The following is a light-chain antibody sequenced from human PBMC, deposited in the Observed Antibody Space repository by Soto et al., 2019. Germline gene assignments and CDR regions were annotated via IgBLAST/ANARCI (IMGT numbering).Light chain of an antibody. V-gene: IGKV1-5*03. CDR2: KAS. J-gene: IGKJ2*01. Sequence: DIQMTQSPSTLSASVGDRVTITCRASQSISSWLDWYQQKPGKAPNLLIYKASTLESGVPSRFSGSGSGTEFTLTISSLQPDDFATYYCQQYNSYSRTFGQGTKLEIK. CDR1: QSISSW. CDR3: QQYNSYSRT.